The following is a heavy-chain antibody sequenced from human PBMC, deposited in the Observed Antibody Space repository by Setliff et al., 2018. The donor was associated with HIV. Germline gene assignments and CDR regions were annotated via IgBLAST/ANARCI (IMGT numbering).Heavy chain of an antibody. Sequence: SETLSLTCTVSGGSISGSSYYWGWIRQPPGKGLEWIGYIFYSGSTNYNPSLKSRVTILVDTSKNQFSLHLTSVTAADTAVYYCARVGGSPPYYYYYIDVWGTGTTVTVSS. D-gene: IGHD3-16*01. CDR1: GGSISGSSYY. CDR3: ARVGGSPPYYYYYIDV. CDR2: IFYSGST. V-gene: IGHV4-61*05. J-gene: IGHJ6*03.